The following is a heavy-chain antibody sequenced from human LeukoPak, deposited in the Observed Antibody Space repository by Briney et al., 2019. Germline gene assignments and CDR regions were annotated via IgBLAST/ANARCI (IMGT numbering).Heavy chain of an antibody. J-gene: IGHJ1*01. CDR2: ISDSGDTT. Sequence: GGSLRLSCAASGFDFSDLAMGWVRQAPGKGLEWVSVISDSGDTTYYADSVKGRFTISRDNAKNTLYLQMNSLGAEDTAVYYCASGGDSSGYYQEYFQHWGQGTLVTVSS. V-gene: IGHV3-23*01. CDR3: ASGGDSSGYYQEYFQH. D-gene: IGHD3-22*01. CDR1: GFDFSDLA.